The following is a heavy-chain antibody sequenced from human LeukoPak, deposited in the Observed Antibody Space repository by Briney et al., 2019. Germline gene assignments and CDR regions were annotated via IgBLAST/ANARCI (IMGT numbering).Heavy chain of an antibody. CDR1: GYTFTSYG. CDR2: IIPILGIA. CDR3: AREDCSGGSCSPYYYYGMDV. D-gene: IGHD2-15*01. J-gene: IGHJ6*02. Sequence: ASVKVSCKASGYTFTSYGISWVRQAPGQGLEWMGRIIPILGIANYAQKFQGRVTITADKSTSTAYMELSSLRSEDTAVYYCAREDCSGGSCSPYYYYGMDVWGQGTTVTVSS. V-gene: IGHV1-69*04.